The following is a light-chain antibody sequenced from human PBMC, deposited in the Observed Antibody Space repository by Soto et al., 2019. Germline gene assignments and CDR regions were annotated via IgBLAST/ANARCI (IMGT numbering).Light chain of an antibody. J-gene: IGKJ4*01. CDR1: QIVRGSY. CDR2: GTS. Sequence: EVVLTQSPGTLSLSPGYRATLSCRASQIVRGSYLAWYQQKPGQAPRLLIFGTSSRATGIPDRFSGSGSGTDFTLTISRLEPDDFAVYYCHQHAVSPLTFGGGTKVDIK. CDR3: HQHAVSPLT. V-gene: IGKV3-20*01.